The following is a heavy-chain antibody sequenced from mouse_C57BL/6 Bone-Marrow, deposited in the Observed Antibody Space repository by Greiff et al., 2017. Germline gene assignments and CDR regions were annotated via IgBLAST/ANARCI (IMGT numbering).Heavy chain of an antibody. CDR3: ARGCLDY. CDR2: IDPSDSYT. Sequence: QVHVKQSGAELVKPGASVKLSCKASGYTFPSYWMHWVKQRPGQGLEWIGEIDPSDSYTNYNQKFKGKSTLTVDKSSCTAYMQLSSLTSEDSAVYYCARGCLDYWGQGTTLTVSA. CDR1: GYTFPSYW. J-gene: IGHJ2*01. V-gene: IGHV1-69*01.